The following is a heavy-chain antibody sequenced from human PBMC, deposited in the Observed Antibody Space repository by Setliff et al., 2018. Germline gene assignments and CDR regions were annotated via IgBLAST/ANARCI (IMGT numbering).Heavy chain of an antibody. D-gene: IGHD3-10*01. V-gene: IGHV1-69*05. J-gene: IGHJ6*03. CDR2: TIPLFGTT. CDR3: ARASRFGTIVYRGDYYMDV. CDR1: GGTFSNYG. Sequence: GASVKVSCKASGGTFSNYGVSWVRQAPGQGLEWMGGTIPLFGTTDYAQKFHGRVTIITDESTSTAYMELSSLRSEDTAVYYCARASRFGTIVYRGDYYMDVWGKGTTVTVSS.